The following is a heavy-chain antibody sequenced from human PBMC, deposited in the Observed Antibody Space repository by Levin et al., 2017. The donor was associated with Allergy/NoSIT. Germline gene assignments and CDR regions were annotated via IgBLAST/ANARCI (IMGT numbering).Heavy chain of an antibody. CDR1: GFTFSSYG. J-gene: IGHJ4*02. CDR3: AKERLLLWFGNFDY. Sequence: PGGSLRLSCAASGFTFSSYGMHWVRQAPGKGLEWVAVISYDGSNKYYADSVKGRFPISRDNSKNTLYLQMNSLRAEDTAVYYCAKERLLLWFGNFDYWGQGTLVTVSS. CDR2: ISYDGSNK. D-gene: IGHD3-10*01. V-gene: IGHV3-30*18.